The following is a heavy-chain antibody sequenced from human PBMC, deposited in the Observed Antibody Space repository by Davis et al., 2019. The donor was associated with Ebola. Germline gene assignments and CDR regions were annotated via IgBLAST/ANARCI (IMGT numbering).Heavy chain of an antibody. CDR1: GYTFTDFD. D-gene: IGHD3-9*01. V-gene: IGHV1-3*01. Sequence: AASVKVSCKASGYTFTDFDIHWVRQAPGQGLEWMGWINVGNGNMRYSQKFQGRVTITRDTSASTVYMELSSLRSEDTAVYYCARDTGIRYVSLGYWGQGTLVTVSS. CDR3: ARDTGIRYVSLGY. CDR2: INVGNGNM. J-gene: IGHJ4*02.